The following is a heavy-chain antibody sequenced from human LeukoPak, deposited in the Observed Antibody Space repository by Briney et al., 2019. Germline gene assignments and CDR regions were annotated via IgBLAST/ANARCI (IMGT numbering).Heavy chain of an antibody. CDR3: AREEVGATRSFDY. Sequence: SVKVSCKASGGTFSSYAISWVRQAPGQGLEWMGGIIPIFGTANYAQKFQGRVTITADKSTSTAYMELSSLRSEDTAVYYCAREEVGATRSFDYWGQGSLVTVSS. J-gene: IGHJ4*02. CDR2: IIPIFGTA. CDR1: GGTFSSYA. D-gene: IGHD1-26*01. V-gene: IGHV1-69*06.